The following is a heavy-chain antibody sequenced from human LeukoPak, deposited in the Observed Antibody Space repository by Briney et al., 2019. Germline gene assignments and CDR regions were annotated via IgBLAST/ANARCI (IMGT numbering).Heavy chain of an antibody. CDR2: IYTSGST. D-gene: IGHD6-19*01. V-gene: IGHV4-61*02. J-gene: IGHJ4*02. Sequence: PSETLSLTCTVSGGSISSSSYYWSWIRQPAGKGLEWIGRIYTSGSTNYNPSLKSRVTISVDTSKNQFSLKLSSVTAADTAVYYCARSPLREGSGWYYFDYWGQGTLVTVSS. CDR1: GGSISSSSYY. CDR3: ARSPLREGSGWYYFDY.